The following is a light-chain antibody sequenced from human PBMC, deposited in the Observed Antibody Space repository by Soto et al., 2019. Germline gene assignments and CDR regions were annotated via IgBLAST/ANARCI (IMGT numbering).Light chain of an antibody. J-gene: IGLJ2*01. CDR1: SSNFGAGYD. Sequence: QSVLTQPPSVSGAPGQRVTISCTGGSSNFGAGYDVHWYQQLPGTAPKLLIHTNTNRPSGVPDRFSGSKSDTSASLAITGLQAEDEADYYCQSYDSSLVFGGGTKLTVL. CDR3: QSYDSSLV. V-gene: IGLV1-40*01. CDR2: TNT.